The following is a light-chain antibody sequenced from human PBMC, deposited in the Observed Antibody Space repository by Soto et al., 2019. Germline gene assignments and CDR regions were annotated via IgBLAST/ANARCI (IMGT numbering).Light chain of an antibody. J-gene: IGLJ3*02. CDR1: NSNIGSNI. Sequence: QSVLTQPPSASGTPGQRVNISCSGSNSNIGSNIVNWYQQLPGTAPRLLIHSNNQRPSGVPDRFSGSKSGTSASLAISGLQSEDEADYYCAAWDDSLNGWVFGGGTKLTVL. V-gene: IGLV1-44*01. CDR3: AAWDDSLNGWV. CDR2: SNN.